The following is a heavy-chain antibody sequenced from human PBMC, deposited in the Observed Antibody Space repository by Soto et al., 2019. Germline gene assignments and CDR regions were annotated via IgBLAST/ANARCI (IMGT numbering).Heavy chain of an antibody. J-gene: IGHJ6*02. V-gene: IGHV1-69*05. D-gene: IGHD3-10*01. CDR3: ARDWFQSAHYYYGMDV. Sequence: SVKVSCKASGGTCSRYGISWGRQAPGQGLGWMAGIIPTYGTANFPQKFQGRVEITTDESTSQAYMELSSQTSEYNSVYYCARDWFQSAHYYYGMDVWGQGTTVTVSS. CDR1: GGTCSRYG. CDR2: IIPTYGTA.